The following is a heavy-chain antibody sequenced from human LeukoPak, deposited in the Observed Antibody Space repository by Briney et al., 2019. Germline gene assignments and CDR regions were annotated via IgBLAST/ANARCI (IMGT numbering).Heavy chain of an antibody. J-gene: IGHJ4*01. CDR3: ARGLGWITPGAPYFDL. CDR1: GFTFNSKS. Sequence: GVTLRLSCAASGFTFNSKSMNWVRQAQGNELKWLSTISSSGAHIYYAGSVQGRFTISRDDAKESVYLQLNSLRAEDTAVYYCARGLGWITPGAPYFDLWGHGTLVTVSS. V-gene: IGHV3-21*01. CDR2: ISSSGAHI. D-gene: IGHD2-2*01.